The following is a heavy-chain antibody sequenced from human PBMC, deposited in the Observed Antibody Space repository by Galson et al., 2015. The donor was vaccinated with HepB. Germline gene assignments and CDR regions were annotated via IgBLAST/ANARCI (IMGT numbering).Heavy chain of an antibody. CDR1: GGSISSGSYY. CDR3: ARFDLEPKVDAFDI. J-gene: IGHJ3*02. Sequence: TLSLTCTVSGGSISSGSYYWSWIRQPAGKGLEWIGRIYTSGSTNYNPSLKSRVTMSVDTSKNQFSLKLSSVTAADTAVYYCARFDLEPKVDAFDIWGQRTMVTVSS. CDR2: IYTSGST. D-gene: IGHD1-1*01. V-gene: IGHV4-61*02.